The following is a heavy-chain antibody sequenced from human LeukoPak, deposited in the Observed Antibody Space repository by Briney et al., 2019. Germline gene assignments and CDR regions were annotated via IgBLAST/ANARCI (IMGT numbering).Heavy chain of an antibody. CDR2: IYYSGST. J-gene: IGHJ3*02. D-gene: IGHD3-10*01. V-gene: IGHV4-31*11. CDR1: GGSISSGGYY. Sequence: SETLSLTCAVSGGSISSGGYYWSWIRQHPGKGLEWIGYIYYSGSTYYNPSLKSRVTISVDTSKNQFSLKLSSVTAADTAVYYCARAMVRGDAFDIWGQGTMVTVSS. CDR3: ARAMVRGDAFDI.